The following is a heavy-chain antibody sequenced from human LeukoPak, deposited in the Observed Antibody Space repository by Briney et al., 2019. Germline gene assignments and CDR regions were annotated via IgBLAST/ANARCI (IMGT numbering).Heavy chain of an antibody. CDR2: IRYDGRNK. V-gene: IGHV3-30*02. CDR1: GFTFSTYG. CDR3: ARESLYYDILTGYSPQGSGSYDY. Sequence: PGGSLRLSCAASGFTFSTYGMHWVRQAPGKGLEWVAFIRYDGRNKYYADSVKGRFTISRDNAKNTLYLQMNSLRAEDTAVYYCARESLYYDILTGYSPQGSGSYDYWGQGTLVTVSS. J-gene: IGHJ4*02. D-gene: IGHD3-9*01.